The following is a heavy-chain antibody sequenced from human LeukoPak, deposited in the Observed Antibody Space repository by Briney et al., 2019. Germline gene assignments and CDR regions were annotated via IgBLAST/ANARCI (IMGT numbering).Heavy chain of an antibody. J-gene: IGHJ4*02. V-gene: IGHV4-59*01. CDR2: IYSSGST. Sequence: PSETLSLTCTVSGGSINGYYWSWIRQSPGKGLEWIGYIYSSGSTNYNPSLRSRVTISIDMSKNQFFLNLNSVTAADTAVYYCARGGYDTTGYYSPLDFWGQGNLVTVSS. CDR3: ARGGYDTTGYYSPLDF. CDR1: GGSINGYY. D-gene: IGHD3-22*01.